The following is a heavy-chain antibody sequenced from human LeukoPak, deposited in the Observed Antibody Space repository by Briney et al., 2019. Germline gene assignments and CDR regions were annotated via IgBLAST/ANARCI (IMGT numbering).Heavy chain of an antibody. V-gene: IGHV3-7*01. Sequence: PGGSLRLSCAASGFTFSHYYMTWVRQAPGKGLEWVANIKQDGSEKYYVDSVKGRFTISRDNAKNSLYLQMNSLRAEDTAVYYCASLNPVGASTPFDYWGQGTLVTVSS. D-gene: IGHD1-26*01. CDR3: ASLNPVGASTPFDY. CDR2: IKQDGSEK. CDR1: GFTFSHYY. J-gene: IGHJ4*02.